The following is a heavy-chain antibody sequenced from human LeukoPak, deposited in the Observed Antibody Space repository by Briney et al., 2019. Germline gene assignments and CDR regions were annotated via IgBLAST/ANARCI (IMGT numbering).Heavy chain of an antibody. CDR1: GGSISSGSYY. Sequence: SQTLSLTCTVSGGSISSGSYYWSWIRQPAGKGLEWIGRIYTSGSTNYNPSLKSRVTISVDTSKNQFSLKLSSVTAADTAVYYCARDGGWEHGAFDIWGQGTMVTVSS. J-gene: IGHJ3*02. CDR2: IYTSGST. CDR3: ARDGGWEHGAFDI. D-gene: IGHD1-26*01. V-gene: IGHV4-61*02.